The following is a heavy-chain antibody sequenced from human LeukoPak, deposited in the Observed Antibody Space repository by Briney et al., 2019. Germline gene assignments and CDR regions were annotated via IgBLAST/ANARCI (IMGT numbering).Heavy chain of an antibody. CDR2: IKQDGSEK. J-gene: IGHJ4*02. D-gene: IGHD6-6*01. CDR3: ARGTTVSSSLLY. CDR1: GFTFSSYW. Sequence: GGSLRLSCAASGFTFSSYWMNWVRQAPGKGLEWVANIKQDGSEKYYVDSVKGRFTIPRDNAKNSLYLQMNSLRAEDTAVYYCARGTTVSSSLLYWGQGTLVTVSS. V-gene: IGHV3-7*01.